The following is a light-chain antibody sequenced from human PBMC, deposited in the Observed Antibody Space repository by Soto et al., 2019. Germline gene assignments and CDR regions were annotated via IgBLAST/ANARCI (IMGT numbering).Light chain of an antibody. V-gene: IGKV3-11*01. J-gene: IGKJ3*01. CDR3: QHRSNWLGT. CDR2: DAS. CDR1: QSVGSF. Sequence: EIVLTQSPATLSLTAGESATLSCRASQSVGSFFAWYQQKSGQAPRLLIYDASNRAPGIPARFSGSGSGTDFTLTISSLEPEDFAVYYCQHRSNWLGTFGPGTKVDIK.